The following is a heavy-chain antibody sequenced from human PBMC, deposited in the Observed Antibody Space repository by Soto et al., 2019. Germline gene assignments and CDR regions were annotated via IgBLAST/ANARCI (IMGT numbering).Heavy chain of an antibody. CDR3: GRDTGYTYGHPIDY. CDR2: ILYDGSNK. Sequence: PGGSLRLSCAASGFTFYSYTMHWVRQAPGKGLEWVALILYDGSNKYYADSVKGRFTISRDNSKNTLFLLMDSLRAEDTAVYYCGRDTGYTYGHPIDYWGLGTRVTVS. D-gene: IGHD5-18*01. V-gene: IGHV3-30-3*01. J-gene: IGHJ4*02. CDR1: GFTFYSYT.